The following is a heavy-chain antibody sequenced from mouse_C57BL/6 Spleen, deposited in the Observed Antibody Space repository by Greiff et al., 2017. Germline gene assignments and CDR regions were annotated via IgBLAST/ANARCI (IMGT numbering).Heavy chain of an antibody. CDR3: ARGASGNGSEDFDD. CDR1: GYTFTSYW. V-gene: IGHV1-53*01. J-gene: IGHJ2*01. D-gene: IGHD1-1*01. CDR2: INPSNGGT. Sequence: VQLQQPGTELVKPGASVKLSCKASGYTFTSYWMHWVKQRPGQGLEWIGNINPSNGGTNYNEKFKSKATLTVDKSSSTAYMQLSSLTSEDSAVYYGARGASGNGSEDFDDWGQGTTLTVSS.